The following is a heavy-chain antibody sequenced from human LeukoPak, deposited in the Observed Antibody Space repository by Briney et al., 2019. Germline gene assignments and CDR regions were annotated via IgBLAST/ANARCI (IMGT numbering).Heavy chain of an antibody. D-gene: IGHD1-26*01. Sequence: PSETLSLTCSVSDGSINSDTYYWGWIRQPPGKGLEWIASIYSGGNTFYNPSLKSRDTISIDTSKKQFSLKLTSVTAADTAVYYCARDQRSLFDVWGQGSLVTVSS. CDR2: IYSGGNT. V-gene: IGHV4-39*07. J-gene: IGHJ4*02. CDR1: DGSINSDTYY. CDR3: ARDQRSLFDV.